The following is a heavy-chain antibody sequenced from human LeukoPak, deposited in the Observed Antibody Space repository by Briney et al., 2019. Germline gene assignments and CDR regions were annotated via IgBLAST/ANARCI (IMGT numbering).Heavy chain of an antibody. CDR3: AKVVGRLPAKWVDY. D-gene: IGHD2-2*01. CDR2: ISGSGGST. CDR1: GFTFSSYA. J-gene: IGHJ4*02. V-gene: IGHV3-23*01. Sequence: GGSLRLSCAASGFTFSSYAMSWVRQAPGKGLEWVSAISGSGGSTYYADSVKGRFTISRDNSKNTLYLQMNSLRAEDTAVYYCAKVVGRLPAKWVDYWGQGTLVTVSS.